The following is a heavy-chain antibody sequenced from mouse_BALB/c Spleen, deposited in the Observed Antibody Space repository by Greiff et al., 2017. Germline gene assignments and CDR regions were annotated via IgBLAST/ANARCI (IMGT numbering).Heavy chain of an antibody. Sequence: VQLQQSGAELVRPGTSVKVSCKASGYAFTNYLIEWVKQRPGQGLEWIGVINPGSGGTNYNEKFKGKATLTADKSSSTAYMQLSSLTSDDSAVYFCARGYYGSSYAKDYWGQGTSVTVSS. CDR3: ARGYYGSSYAKDY. CDR1: GYAFTNYL. CDR2: INPGSGGT. D-gene: IGHD1-1*01. V-gene: IGHV1-54*01. J-gene: IGHJ4*01.